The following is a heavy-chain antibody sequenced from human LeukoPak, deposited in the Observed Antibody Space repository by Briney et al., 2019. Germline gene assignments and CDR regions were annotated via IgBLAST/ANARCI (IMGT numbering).Heavy chain of an antibody. V-gene: IGHV6-1*01. CDR2: TYYRSKWYS. Sequence: SQTLSLTCAISGDSFSSNSAAWNWIRQSPSRGLEWLGRTYYRSKWYSDYAVSVKSRITINPDTSKNQFSLQLNSVTPEDTAVYYCASSRYSGYGFGWFDPWGQGTLVTVSS. D-gene: IGHD5-12*01. J-gene: IGHJ5*02. CDR1: GDSFSSNSAA. CDR3: ASSRYSGYGFGWFDP.